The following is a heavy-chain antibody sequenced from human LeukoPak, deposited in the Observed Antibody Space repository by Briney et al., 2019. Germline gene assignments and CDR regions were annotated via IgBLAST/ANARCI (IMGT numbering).Heavy chain of an antibody. CDR1: GFTFSDYY. J-gene: IGHJ4*02. CDR3: AKDLGYYYDSSGYSLFDY. Sequence: GGSLRLSCAASGFTFSDYYMSWVRQAPGKGLEWVSAISGSGASTYYADSVKGRFTISRDSSKNTLYLQMNSLRAEDTAVYYCAKDLGYYYDSSGYSLFDYWGQGTLVTVSS. V-gene: IGHV3-23*01. CDR2: ISGSGAST. D-gene: IGHD3-22*01.